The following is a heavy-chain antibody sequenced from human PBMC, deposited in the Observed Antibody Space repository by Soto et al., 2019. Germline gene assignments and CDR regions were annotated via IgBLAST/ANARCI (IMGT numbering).Heavy chain of an antibody. CDR3: ARSAYYYDSSGYHFDY. J-gene: IGHJ4*02. D-gene: IGHD3-22*01. Sequence: ASVKVSCKASGGTFSSYAISWLRQAPGQGLEWMGGIIPIFGTANYAQKFQGRVTITADESTSTAYMELSSLRSEDTAVYYCARSAYYYDSSGYHFDYWGQGTLVTVSS. V-gene: IGHV1-69*13. CDR1: GGTFSSYA. CDR2: IIPIFGTA.